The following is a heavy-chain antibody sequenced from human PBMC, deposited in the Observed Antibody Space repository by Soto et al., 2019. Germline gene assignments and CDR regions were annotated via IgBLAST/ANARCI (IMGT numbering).Heavy chain of an antibody. D-gene: IGHD4-17*01. CDR2: INHSGST. V-gene: IGHV4-34*01. Sequence: QVQLQQWGAGLLKPSETLSLTCAVYGGSFSGYYWSWIRQPPGKGLEWIGEINHSGSTNYNPSLKSRVTISVDTSKNQFSLKLSSVTAADTAVYYCARLRDYGVRSPADDYWGQGTLVTVSS. CDR3: ARLRDYGVRSPADDY. J-gene: IGHJ4*02. CDR1: GGSFSGYY.